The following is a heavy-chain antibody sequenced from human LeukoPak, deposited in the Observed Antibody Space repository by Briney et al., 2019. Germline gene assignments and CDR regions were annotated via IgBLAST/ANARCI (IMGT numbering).Heavy chain of an antibody. CDR3: ARDGPDYYYYYGMDV. Sequence: GGSLRLSCAASGFTFSSYSMNWVRQAPGKGLEWVSSISSSSSYIYYADSVKGRFTISRDNAKNSLYLQMNSLRAEDTAVYYCARDGPDYYYYYGMDVWGQGTTVTVSS. J-gene: IGHJ6*02. CDR2: ISSSSSYI. V-gene: IGHV3-21*01. CDR1: GFTFSSYS.